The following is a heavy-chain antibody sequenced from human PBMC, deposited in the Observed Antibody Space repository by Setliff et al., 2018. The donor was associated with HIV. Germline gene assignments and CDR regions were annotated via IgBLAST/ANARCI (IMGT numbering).Heavy chain of an antibody. CDR1: VFTFSHYA. Sequence: GESLKISCAASVFTFSHYAMHWVRQAPGEGLEWVAVIYYDGSSTLYEDSVKGRFTISRDNSKTTLYLQVNSLRVEDTAVYSCARDGSGFIPAYWYFDVWGRGTLVTVSS. CDR2: IYYDGSST. J-gene: IGHJ2*01. D-gene: IGHD3-22*01. V-gene: IGHV3-33*01. CDR3: ARDGSGFIPAYWYFDV.